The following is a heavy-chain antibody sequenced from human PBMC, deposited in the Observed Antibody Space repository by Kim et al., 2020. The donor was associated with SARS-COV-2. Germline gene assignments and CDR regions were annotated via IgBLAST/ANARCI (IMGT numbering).Heavy chain of an antibody. D-gene: IGHD2-15*01. V-gene: IGHV3-23*01. CDR1: GFTFSTYA. Sequence: GGSLRLSCVASGFTFSTYAMDWVRQAPGKGLEGASVMVGNGGGIHYADPVKGRFTIPRDHSKNTPYLQMNNLRAEDTAIYYFAKDRVPYCPYEFDFWGQGTLVTVSS. CDR3: AKDRVPYCPYEFDF. J-gene: IGHJ4*02. CDR2: MVGNGGGI.